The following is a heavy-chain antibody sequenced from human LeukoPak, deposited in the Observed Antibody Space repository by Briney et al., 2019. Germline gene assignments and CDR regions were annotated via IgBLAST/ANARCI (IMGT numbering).Heavy chain of an antibody. V-gene: IGHV3-72*01. Sequence: PGGSLRLSCAASGFTFSDHYMDWVRQAPGKGLEWVGRIRKKSNDYTTEYAASVKGRLTISRDDSKNSVYLQMNSLKTEDTAVYYCVRVHSSTWDGSYFDYWGRGTLVTVSS. CDR2: IRKKSNDYTT. D-gene: IGHD2-2*01. J-gene: IGHJ4*02. CDR1: GFTFSDHY. CDR3: VRVHSSTWDGSYFDY.